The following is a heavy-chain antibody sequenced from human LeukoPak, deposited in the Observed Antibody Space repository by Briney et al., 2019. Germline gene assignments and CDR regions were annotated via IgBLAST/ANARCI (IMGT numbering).Heavy chain of an antibody. CDR2: IYYSRST. CDR3: ARVDTMIVVVIR. CDR1: GGSISSSSYS. V-gene: IGHV4-39*01. D-gene: IGHD3-22*01. J-gene: IGHJ4*02. Sequence: SETLSLTCTVSGGSISSSSYSWGWIRQPPGKGLEWIGSIYYSRSTYYNPSLKSRVTISVDTSKNQFSLKLSSVTAADTAVYYCARVDTMIVVVIRWGQGTLVTVSS.